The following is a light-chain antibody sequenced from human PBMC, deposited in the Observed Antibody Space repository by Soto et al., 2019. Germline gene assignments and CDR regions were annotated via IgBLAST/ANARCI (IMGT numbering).Light chain of an antibody. CDR3: QQIYVTPLT. J-gene: IGKJ4*01. CDR1: PNVGKY. V-gene: IGKV1-39*01. CDR2: AAS. Sequence: DVLMTQSPSSLSASIGDRVTITCRASPNVGKYLNWYQQKPGKAPNVLIHAASTLQSVVPLRFRGTGSGTEFTLTISSLQPEDSGTYYCQQIYVTPLTFGGGTRLEV.